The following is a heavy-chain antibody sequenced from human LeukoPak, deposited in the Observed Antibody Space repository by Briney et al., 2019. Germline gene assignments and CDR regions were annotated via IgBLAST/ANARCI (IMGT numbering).Heavy chain of an antibody. CDR1: GFTVITND. CDR2: LYSDGNT. CDR3: ARGVEPLAANTLAY. J-gene: IGHJ4*02. V-gene: IGHV3-53*01. Sequence: GGSLRLSCAASGFTVITNDMTWVRQAPGKGLDWVSGLYSDGNTKYPDSVQGRFTISRDNSKNTLYLEMNSLSPDDTAVYYCARGVEPLAANTLAYWGQGTLVTVS. D-gene: IGHD1-14*01.